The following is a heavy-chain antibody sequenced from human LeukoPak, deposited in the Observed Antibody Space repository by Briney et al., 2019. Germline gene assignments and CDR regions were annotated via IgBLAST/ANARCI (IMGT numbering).Heavy chain of an antibody. J-gene: IGHJ5*02. CDR3: ARDGGTYYEDWFDP. CDR1: GYTFSSYG. Sequence: GASVKVSCKASGYTFSSYGINWVRQAPGQGLEWMEWISGYNGNTNYAQKLQGRVTMTTDTSTSTVYMELRSLRSDDTAVYYCARDGGTYYEDWFDPWGQGTLVTVSS. V-gene: IGHV1-18*01. CDR2: ISGYNGNT. D-gene: IGHD1-26*01.